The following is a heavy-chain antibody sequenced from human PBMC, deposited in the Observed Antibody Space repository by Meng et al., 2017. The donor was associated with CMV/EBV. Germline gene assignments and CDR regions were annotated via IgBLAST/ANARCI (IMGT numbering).Heavy chain of an antibody. J-gene: IGHJ3*02. D-gene: IGHD2/OR15-2a*01. CDR3: ARESPIGVDI. CDR1: GFIFSSYS. V-gene: IGHV3-48*04. CDR2: ISSSSSTI. Sequence: GESLKISCAASGFIFSSYSMNWVRQAPGKGLEWVSYISSSSSTIYYADSVKGRFTISRDNAKNSLYLQMNSLRAEDTAVSYCARESPIGVDIWGQGTMVTVSS.